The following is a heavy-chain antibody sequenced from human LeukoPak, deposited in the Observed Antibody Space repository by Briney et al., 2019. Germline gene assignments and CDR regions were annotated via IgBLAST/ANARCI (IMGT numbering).Heavy chain of an antibody. CDR2: IKQDGSEK. CDR3: ARDDDYGDYYFDY. V-gene: IGHV3-7*03. CDR1: GFTFSSYW. J-gene: IGHJ4*02. Sequence: GSLRLSCAASGFTFSSYWMSWVRQAPGKGLEWVANIKQDGSEKYYVDSVKGRFTISRDNAKNSLYLQMNSLRAEDTAVYYCARDDDYGDYYFDYWGQGTLVTFS. D-gene: IGHD4-17*01.